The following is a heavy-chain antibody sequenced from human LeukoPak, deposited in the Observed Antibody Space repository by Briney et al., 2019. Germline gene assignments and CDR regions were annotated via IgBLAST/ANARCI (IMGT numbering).Heavy chain of an antibody. CDR2: IKEDGTEK. CDR3: VRESRPGGAMGLYHNLDY. CDR1: GFTFSDFW. Sequence: PGGSLRLSCAGSGFTFSDFWMTWVRQTPGKGLEWVANIKEDGTEKNLVDSVKGRFAISRDNTKNLQFLEMNNLRGDDTAIYYCVRESRPGGAMGLYHNLDYWGQGTLVAVSS. J-gene: IGHJ4*02. D-gene: IGHD1-1*01. V-gene: IGHV3-7*01.